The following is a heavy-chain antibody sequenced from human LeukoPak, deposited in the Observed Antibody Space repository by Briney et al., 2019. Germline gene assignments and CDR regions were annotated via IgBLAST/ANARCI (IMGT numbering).Heavy chain of an antibody. J-gene: IGHJ3*02. CDR2: IYYSGST. D-gene: IGHD2-21*01. CDR1: GGSISSYY. V-gene: IGHV4-59*12. CDR3: ARTSVVVIAIKAPLPFDI. Sequence: SETLSLTCTVSGGSISSYYWSWIRQPPGKGLEWIGYIYYSGSTNYNPSLKSRVTISVDRSKNQFSLKLSSVTAADTAVYYCARTSVVVIAIKAPLPFDIWGQGTMVTVSS.